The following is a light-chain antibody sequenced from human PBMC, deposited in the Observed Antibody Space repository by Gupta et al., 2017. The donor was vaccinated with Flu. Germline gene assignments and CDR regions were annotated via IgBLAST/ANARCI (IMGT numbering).Light chain of an antibody. V-gene: IGKV1-33*01. Sequence: DIQMIQSPSSLSLSVGERVTITRKARQGISNYLNWYQQKPGKAPKLLIYDASNLETGVPSRFSGSGSGTEFTVTISSLQPEDIATYYCQQYDNLPLTCGGGTKVEIK. CDR1: QGISNY. CDR3: QQYDNLPLT. J-gene: IGKJ4*01. CDR2: DAS.